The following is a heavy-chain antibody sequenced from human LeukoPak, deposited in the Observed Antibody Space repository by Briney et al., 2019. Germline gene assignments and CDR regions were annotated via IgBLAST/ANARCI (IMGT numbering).Heavy chain of an antibody. CDR1: GFTFSSYG. J-gene: IGHJ4*02. CDR2: ISYDGSNK. CDR3: ARDRGVGTPDY. V-gene: IGHV3-30*03. D-gene: IGHD1-26*01. Sequence: GGSLRLSCAASGFTFSSYGMHWVRQAPGKGLEWVAVISYDGSNKYYADSVKGRFTISRDNSKNTLHLQMNSLRPEDTAVYYCARDRGVGTPDYWGQGTLVTVS.